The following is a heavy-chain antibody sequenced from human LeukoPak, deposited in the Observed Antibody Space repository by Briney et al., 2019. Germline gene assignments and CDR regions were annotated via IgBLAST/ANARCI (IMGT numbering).Heavy chain of an antibody. CDR2: IYHSGST. Sequence: SETLSLTCAVSGGSISSSNWWSWVRQPPGKGLEWIGEIYHSGSTNYNPSLKSRVAISVDKSKNQFSLKLNSVTAADTAVYYCASYYGSGSYLTRFDYWGQGTLVTVSS. CDR1: GGSISSSNW. J-gene: IGHJ4*02. CDR3: ASYYGSGSYLTRFDY. D-gene: IGHD3-10*01. V-gene: IGHV4-4*02.